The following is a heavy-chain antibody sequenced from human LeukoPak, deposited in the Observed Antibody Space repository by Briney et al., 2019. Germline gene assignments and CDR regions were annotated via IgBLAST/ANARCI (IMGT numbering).Heavy chain of an antibody. V-gene: IGHV1-18*01. Sequence: GASVKVSCKASGYTFTSKGISWVRQAPGQGLEWMGWISAYNGNTNYAQKLQGRVTMTTDTSTSTAYMELRSLRSDDTAVYYCARLYQQPNYYYYGMDVWGQGTTVTVSS. J-gene: IGHJ6*02. CDR3: ARLYQQPNYYYYGMDV. D-gene: IGHD6-13*01. CDR1: GYTFTSKG. CDR2: ISAYNGNT.